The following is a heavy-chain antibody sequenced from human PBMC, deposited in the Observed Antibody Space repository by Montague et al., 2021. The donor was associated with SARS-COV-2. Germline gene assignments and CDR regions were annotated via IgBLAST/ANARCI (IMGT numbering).Heavy chain of an antibody. J-gene: IGHJ6*02. V-gene: IGHV4-59*01. CDR1: GGSTNYYY. CDR3: ARVARYCTNGVCQAYYYYGLDV. Sequence: SETLSLTCIVSGGSTNYYYWSWIRRSPGKGLEWIGYMYYSGSTNYNPSLKSRVTMSIDRSKNQFSLKLRSVTAADTAVYYCARVARYCTNGVCQAYYYYGLDVWGQGTTVTVSS. D-gene: IGHD2-8*01. CDR2: MYYSGST.